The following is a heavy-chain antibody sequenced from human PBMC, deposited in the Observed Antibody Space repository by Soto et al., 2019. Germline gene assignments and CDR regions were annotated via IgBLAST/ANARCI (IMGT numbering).Heavy chain of an antibody. J-gene: IGHJ4*02. V-gene: IGHV3-23*01. CDR3: AGPGYSSQDY. D-gene: IGHD5-18*01. CDR2: ISGSGDGT. Sequence: GGSLGLCWAASGFTFSSFALSWVRQAPGKGLEWVSAISGSGDGTDYADSVKGRFTISRDNSKNTLYLQMNSLRAEDTAVYYCAGPGYSSQDYWGQGALVTVSS. CDR1: GFTFSSFA.